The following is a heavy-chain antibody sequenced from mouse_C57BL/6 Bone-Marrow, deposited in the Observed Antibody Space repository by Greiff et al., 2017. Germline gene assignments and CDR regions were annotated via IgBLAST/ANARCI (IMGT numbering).Heavy chain of an antibody. D-gene: IGHD1-1*01. V-gene: IGHV14-3*01. J-gene: IGHJ4*01. CDR3: APHDYGSSYDYAMDF. CDR1: GFNIKNTY. CDR2: IDPANGNT. Sequence: EVQLQQSVAELVRPGASVKLSCTASGFNIKNTYMHWVKQRPEQGLEWIGRIDPANGNTKYAPKFQGKATITADTSSNTAYLQLSSLTSEDTAIYYCAPHDYGSSYDYAMDFWGQGTSVTVSS.